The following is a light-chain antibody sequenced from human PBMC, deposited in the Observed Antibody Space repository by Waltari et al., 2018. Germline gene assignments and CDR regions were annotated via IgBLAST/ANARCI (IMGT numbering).Light chain of an antibody. V-gene: IGKV1-5*01. J-gene: IGKJ1*01. CDR1: PSISSW. CDR3: QQYNSYLWT. Sequence: DIQMTQSPSTLSASVGARVTITCRASPSISSWLAWYQQKPGKAPKLLIYDASSLESGVPSRFSGSGSGTEFTLTISSLQPDDFATYYCQQYNSYLWTFGQGTKVEIK. CDR2: DAS.